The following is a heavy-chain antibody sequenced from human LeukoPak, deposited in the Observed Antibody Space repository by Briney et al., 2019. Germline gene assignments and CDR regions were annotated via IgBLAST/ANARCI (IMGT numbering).Heavy chain of an antibody. CDR2: ISYDGSNK. D-gene: IGHD2-15*01. CDR1: GFTFSSYS. J-gene: IGHJ4*02. CDR3: AKATPLLY. Sequence: GGSLRLSCAASGFTFSSYSMNWVRQAPGKGLEWVAVISYDGSNKYYADSVKGRFTISRDNSKNTLYLQMNSLRAEDTAVYYCAKATPLLYWGQGTLVTVSS. V-gene: IGHV3-30*18.